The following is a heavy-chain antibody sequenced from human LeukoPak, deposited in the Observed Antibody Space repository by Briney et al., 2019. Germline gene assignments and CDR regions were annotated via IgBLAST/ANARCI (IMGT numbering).Heavy chain of an antibody. J-gene: IGHJ5*02. CDR1: GYTFTGYY. V-gene: IGHV1-2*02. CDR2: INPNSGGT. D-gene: IGHD3-9*01. Sequence: ASVKVSCKASGYTFTGYYMHWVRQAPGQGLEWMGWINPNSGGTNYAQKFQGRVTMTRDTSISTAYMELSRLRSDDTAVYYCARPSRVLRYFDWLLRGSWFDPWGQGTLVTVSS. CDR3: ARPSRVLRYFDWLLRGSWFDP.